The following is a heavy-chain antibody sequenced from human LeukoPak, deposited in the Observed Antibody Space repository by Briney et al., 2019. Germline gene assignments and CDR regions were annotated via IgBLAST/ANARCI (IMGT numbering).Heavy chain of an antibody. Sequence: GGSLRLSCAASGFTFSSYSMNWVRQTPGKGLEWVSSISSSSSYIYYADSVKGRFTISRDNAKNSLYLQMNSLRAEDTAVYYCARDSQSAGYDAFDIWGQGTMVTVSS. CDR3: ARDSQSAGYDAFDI. J-gene: IGHJ3*02. CDR1: GFTFSSYS. CDR2: ISSSSSYI. D-gene: IGHD6-13*01. V-gene: IGHV3-21*01.